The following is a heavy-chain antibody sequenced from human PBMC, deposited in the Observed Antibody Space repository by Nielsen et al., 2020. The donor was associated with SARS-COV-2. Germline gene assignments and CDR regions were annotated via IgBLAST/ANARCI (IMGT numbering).Heavy chain of an antibody. D-gene: IGHD2-15*01. CDR2: ISSSSSTI. V-gene: IGHV3-48*01. Sequence: GESLKISCAASGFTFSSYSMNWVRQAPGKGLEWVSYISSSSSTIYYADSVKGRFTISRDNAKNSLYLQMNSLRAEDTAVYYCARVAGSGGDYWGQGTLVTVSS. CDR1: GFTFSSYS. CDR3: ARVAGSGGDY. J-gene: IGHJ4*02.